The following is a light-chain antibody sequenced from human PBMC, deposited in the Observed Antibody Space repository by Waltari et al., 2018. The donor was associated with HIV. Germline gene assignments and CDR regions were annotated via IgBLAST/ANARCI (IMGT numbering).Light chain of an antibody. CDR1: TSDVGGYQY. CDR3: SSYTSSSTLEV. Sequence: QSALTQPASVSGSPGQSITISCTGTTSDVGGYQYVSWYQQHAGKAPKLIIEEGTNRPAGVSNRFAGTKSGNTASLIISGLQAEDEADYYCSSYTSSSTLEVFGTGTKVTV. J-gene: IGLJ1*01. V-gene: IGLV2-14*01. CDR2: EGT.